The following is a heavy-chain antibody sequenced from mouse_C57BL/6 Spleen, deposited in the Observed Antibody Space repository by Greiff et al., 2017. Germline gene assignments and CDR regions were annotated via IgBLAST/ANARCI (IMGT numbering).Heavy chain of an antibody. CDR3: ARWGPDWYFDV. CDR1: GYTFTSYW. CDR2: IDPSDSET. J-gene: IGHJ1*03. Sequence: QVQLQQPGAELVRPGSSVKLSCKASGYTFTSYWMHWVKQRPIQGLEWIGNIDPSDSETHYNQKFKDKATLTVDKSSSTAYMQLSSLTSEDSAVYYCARWGPDWYFDVWGTGTTGTVSS. V-gene: IGHV1-52*01.